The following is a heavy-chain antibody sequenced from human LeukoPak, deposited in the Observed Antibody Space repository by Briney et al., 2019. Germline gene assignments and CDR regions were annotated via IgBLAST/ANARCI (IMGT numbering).Heavy chain of an antibody. V-gene: IGHV4-61*01. CDR2: IYYSGST. CDR1: GGSISSSSYY. D-gene: IGHD1-26*01. J-gene: IGHJ4*02. Sequence: ASETLSLTCTVSGGSISSSSYYWSWIRQPPGKGLEWIGYIYYSGSTNYNPSLKSRVTISVDTSKNQFSLKLSSVTAADTAVYYCARGATIFDYWGQGTLVTVSS. CDR3: ARGATIFDY.